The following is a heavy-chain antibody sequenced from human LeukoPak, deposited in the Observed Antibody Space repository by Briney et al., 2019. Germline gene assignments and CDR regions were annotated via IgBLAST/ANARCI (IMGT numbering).Heavy chain of an antibody. CDR2: ISYDGSNK. Sequence: PGRSLRLSCAASGFTFSSYAMHWVRQAPGKGLKWMAVISYDGSNKYYADSVKGRFTISRDNSKNTLYLQMNSLRAEDTAVYYCARDPRIAAAGAFDIWGQGTMVTVSS. D-gene: IGHD6-13*01. V-gene: IGHV3-30-3*01. CDR3: ARDPRIAAAGAFDI. CDR1: GFTFSSYA. J-gene: IGHJ3*02.